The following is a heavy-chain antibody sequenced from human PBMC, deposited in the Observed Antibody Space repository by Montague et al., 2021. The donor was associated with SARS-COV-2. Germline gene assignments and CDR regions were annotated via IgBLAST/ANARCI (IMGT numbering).Heavy chain of an antibody. Sequence: PALVKPTQTLTLTCTFFGFSLSTSGVGVGWIRQPPGKALEWLALXYWDDDKRYSPSLKSRLTITKDASKNQVALTMTNMDPVDTATYYCAHDRVTMIVVAKADAFDIWGQGTMVTVSS. V-gene: IGHV2-5*02. CDR2: XYWDDDK. J-gene: IGHJ3*02. D-gene: IGHD3-22*01. CDR3: AHDRVTMIVVAKADAFDI. CDR1: GFSLSTSGVG.